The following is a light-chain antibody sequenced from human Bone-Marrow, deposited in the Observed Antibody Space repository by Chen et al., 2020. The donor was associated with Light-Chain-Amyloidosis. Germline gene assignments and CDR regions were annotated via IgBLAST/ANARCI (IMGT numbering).Light chain of an antibody. CDR3: QVWDSSSDRPV. CDR2: DDS. Sequence: CVRTQQSSVEVGPGQTATIAGGRNNMGSTSVHWYQQTPGLAPLLVGYDDSARPSGVPERLSGSNSGNTATLTISRVEAGDEADYYCQVWDSSSDRPVFGGGTKLTVL. J-gene: IGLJ3*02. CDR1: NMGSTS. V-gene: IGLV3-21*02.